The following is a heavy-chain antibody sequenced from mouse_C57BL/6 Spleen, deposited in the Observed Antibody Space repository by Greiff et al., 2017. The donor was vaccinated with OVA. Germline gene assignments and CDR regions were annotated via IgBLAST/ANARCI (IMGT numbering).Heavy chain of an antibody. J-gene: IGHJ1*03. V-gene: IGHV1-39*01. CDR1: GYSFTDYN. D-gene: IGHD2-5*01. Sequence: VQLKESGPELVKPGASVKISCKASGYSFTDYNMNWVKQSNGKSLEWIGVINPNYGTTSYNQKFKGKATLTVDQSSSTAYMQLNSLTSEDSAVYYCAREAYYSNYWYFDVWGTGTTVTVSS. CDR3: AREAYYSNYWYFDV. CDR2: INPNYGTT.